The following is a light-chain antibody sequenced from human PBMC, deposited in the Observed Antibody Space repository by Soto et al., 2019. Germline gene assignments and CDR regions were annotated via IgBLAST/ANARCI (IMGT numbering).Light chain of an antibody. Sequence: IVMTQSPATLSVSPGDRATLYCSASQSLSSNLAWYQQKPGQAPRLLIYDTSTRATGIPARFSGSGSGTEFTLTIRSLQSDDCAVDYCLEYKKWPLTFGGGTQVEIK. J-gene: IGKJ4*01. CDR2: DTS. V-gene: IGKV3-15*01. CDR1: QSLSSN. CDR3: LEYKKWPLT.